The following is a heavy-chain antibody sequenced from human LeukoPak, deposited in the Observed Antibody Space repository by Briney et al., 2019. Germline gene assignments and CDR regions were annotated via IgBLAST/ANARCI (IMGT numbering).Heavy chain of an antibody. V-gene: IGHV3-23*01. Sequence: GGSLRLSCAASGFTFSSYGMSWVRQAPGKGLEWASAISPSGDSTYYADSVKGRLTIFRDNSKNTLYLQMNSLRAEDTAIYYCAKESEHYGSPPNYWGQGTLITVSS. D-gene: IGHD3-10*01. CDR1: GFTFSSYG. CDR2: ISPSGDST. CDR3: AKESEHYGSPPNY. J-gene: IGHJ4*02.